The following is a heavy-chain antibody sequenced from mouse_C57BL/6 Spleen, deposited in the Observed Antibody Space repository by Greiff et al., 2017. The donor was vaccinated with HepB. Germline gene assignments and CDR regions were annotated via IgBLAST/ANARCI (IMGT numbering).Heavy chain of an antibody. CDR3: ARHYYDGAMDY. CDR2: INSDGVST. V-gene: IGHV5-2*01. D-gene: IGHD1-1*02. J-gene: IGHJ4*01. CDR1: EYEFPSHD. Sequence: EVKLMESGGGLVQPGESLKLSCESNEYEFPSHDMSWVRKTPEKRLELVAAINSDGVSTYYPDTMERRFIISRDNTKKTLYLQMSSLRSEETALYYCARHYYDGAMDYWGQGTSVTVSS.